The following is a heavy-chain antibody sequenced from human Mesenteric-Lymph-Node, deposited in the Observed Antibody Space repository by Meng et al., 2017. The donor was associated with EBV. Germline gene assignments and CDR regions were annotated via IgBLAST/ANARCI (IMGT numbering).Heavy chain of an antibody. V-gene: IGHV3-30-3*02. CDR3: VKQALVGAFEY. CDR2: ISYDGSNE. CDR1: GFTLSSYA. J-gene: IGHJ4*02. Sequence: GGGVVTLGGSLRLSCQASGFTLSSYAMPWVRQAPGKGLEWVAVISYDGSNEFYADSVKGRFTISRDNSKNSVYLQMNSLRPEDTALYYCVKQALVGAFEYWGQGTLVTVSS. D-gene: IGHD1-26*01.